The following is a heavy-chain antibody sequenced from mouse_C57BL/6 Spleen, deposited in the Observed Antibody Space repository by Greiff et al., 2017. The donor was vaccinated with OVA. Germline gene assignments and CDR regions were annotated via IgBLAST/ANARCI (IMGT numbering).Heavy chain of an antibody. V-gene: IGHV1-82*01. CDR1: GYAFSSSW. D-gene: IGHD4-1*02. J-gene: IGHJ3*01. CDR3: ARGEPSNWDWFAY. CDR2: IYPGDGDT. Sequence: QVQLQQSGPELVKPGASVKISCKASGYAFSSSWMNWVKQRPGKGLEWIGRIYPGDGDTNYNGKFKGKATLTADKSSSTAYMQLSSLTSEDSAVYFCARGEPSNWDWFAYWGQGTLVTVSA.